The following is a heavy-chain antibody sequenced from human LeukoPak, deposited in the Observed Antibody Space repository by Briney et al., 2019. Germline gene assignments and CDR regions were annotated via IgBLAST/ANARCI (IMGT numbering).Heavy chain of an antibody. Sequence: SQTLSLTCDIFGDSVSSNSAAWNWIRQSPSRGLEWLGRTYYRSKWYNDYAISVKSRMTINADTSKNQFSLQLNSVTPEDTAMYYCAKGRWALFDCWGQGTLVIVSS. CDR1: GDSVSSNSAA. CDR2: TYYRSKWYN. CDR3: AKGRWALFDC. D-gene: IGHD3-10*01. J-gene: IGHJ4*02. V-gene: IGHV6-1*01.